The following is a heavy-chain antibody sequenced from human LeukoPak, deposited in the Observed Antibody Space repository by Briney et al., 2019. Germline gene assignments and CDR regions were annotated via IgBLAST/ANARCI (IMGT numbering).Heavy chain of an antibody. CDR1: GGSISSSSYY. J-gene: IGHJ3*02. CDR3: ARHDGYYDSSSDAFDI. CDR2: IYYSGST. Sequence: SEALSLTCTVSGGSISSSSYYWGWIRQPPGKGLEWIGSIYYSGSTNYNPSLKSRVTISVDTSKNQFSLKLSSVTAADTAVYYCARHDGYYDSSSDAFDIWGQGTMVTVSS. D-gene: IGHD3-22*01. V-gene: IGHV4-39*07.